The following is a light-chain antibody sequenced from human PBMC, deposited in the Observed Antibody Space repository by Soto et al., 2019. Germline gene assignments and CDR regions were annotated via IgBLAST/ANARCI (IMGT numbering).Light chain of an antibody. CDR1: XSXXXSY. Sequence: EVVLTQSPGXLXLSPGQXXTXXXRASXSXXXSYLAWYQQKPGQAPRLLIYGASIRATGIPDRFSGSGSGADFTLTISRLEPEDFALFYCQHFDSSSYTFGQGTKLEI. V-gene: IGKV3-20*01. CDR3: QHFDSSSYT. J-gene: IGKJ2*01. CDR2: GAS.